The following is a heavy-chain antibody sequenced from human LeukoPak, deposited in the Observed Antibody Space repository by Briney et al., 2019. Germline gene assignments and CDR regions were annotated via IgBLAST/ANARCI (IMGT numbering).Heavy chain of an antibody. CDR3: ARLTALAGHRGAFDL. CDR1: GGSIGGHTFY. J-gene: IGHJ3*01. Sequence: PSETLSLTCNVSGGSIGGHTFYWGWIRQPPGKCLEWIATIYYNGNTFYNPSLKSRVPISIDMSKSQFSLHLSSVTAADTAIYYCARLTALAGHRGAFDLWGPGTMVTVSS. V-gene: IGHV4-39*01. D-gene: IGHD6-19*01. CDR2: IYYNGNT.